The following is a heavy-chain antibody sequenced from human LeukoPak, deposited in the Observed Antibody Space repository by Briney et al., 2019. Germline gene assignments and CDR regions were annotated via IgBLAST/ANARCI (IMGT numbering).Heavy chain of an antibody. CDR2: ISDSGGST. D-gene: IGHD3-10*01. J-gene: IGHJ4*02. Sequence: GGSLRLSCAASGFTFSSYGMSWVRQAPGKGLEWVSTISDSGGSTYYADSVKGRFTISRDNSKNTLYLQMNSLRAEDTALYYCAKEAVYGSGTFPVRSFDYWGQGTLVAVSP. CDR1: GFTFSSYG. V-gene: IGHV3-23*01. CDR3: AKEAVYGSGTFPVRSFDY.